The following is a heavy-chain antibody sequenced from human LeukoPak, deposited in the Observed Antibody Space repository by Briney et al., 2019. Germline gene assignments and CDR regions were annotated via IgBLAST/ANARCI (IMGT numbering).Heavy chain of an antibody. V-gene: IGHV7-4-1*02. Sequence: ASVKVSCKASGYTFTSYAVNWVRQAPGQGLEWMGWINPNTGNPTYAQGFTGRFVFSLDTSVSTTYLQISSLKAEDTAVYYCARAYQRLGGLSFPDQWGQGTLVPVSS. J-gene: IGHJ5*02. CDR3: ARAYQRLGGLSFPDQ. CDR2: INPNTGNP. CDR1: GYTFTSYA. D-gene: IGHD3-16*02.